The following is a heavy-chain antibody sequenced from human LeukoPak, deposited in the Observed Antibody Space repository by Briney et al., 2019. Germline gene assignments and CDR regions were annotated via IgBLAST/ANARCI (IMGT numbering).Heavy chain of an antibody. J-gene: IGHJ4*02. CDR1: GGSFSGYY. Sequence: PSETLSLTCAVYGGSFSGYYWSWIRQPPGKGLEWIGEINHSGSTNYNPSLKSRVTISVDTSKNQFSLKLSSVTAADTAVYYCARGFGGYQLLPIDYWGQGTLVTVSS. V-gene: IGHV4-34*01. D-gene: IGHD2-2*01. CDR2: INHSGST. CDR3: ARGFGGYQLLPIDY.